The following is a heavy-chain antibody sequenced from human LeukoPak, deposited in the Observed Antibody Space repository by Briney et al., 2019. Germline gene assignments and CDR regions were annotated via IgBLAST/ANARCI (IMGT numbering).Heavy chain of an antibody. CDR3: AKEGIALTITVAAGYFDY. V-gene: IGHV3-74*01. CDR1: GFTFNNYW. D-gene: IGHD6-13*01. Sequence: GGSLRLSCAASGFTFNNYWMHWVRQAPGKGLVWVSRISGDGRSTRYADSVKGRFTISRDNAKNSLYLQMNNLRAEDTAIYYCAKEGIALTITVAAGYFDYWGQGTLVTVSS. J-gene: IGHJ4*02. CDR2: ISGDGRST.